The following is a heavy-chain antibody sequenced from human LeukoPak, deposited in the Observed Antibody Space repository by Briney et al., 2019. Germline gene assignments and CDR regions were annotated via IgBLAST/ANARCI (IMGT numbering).Heavy chain of an antibody. CDR3: AKFLGVVPAARYYFDY. D-gene: IGHD2-2*01. V-gene: IGHV3-23*01. CDR2: ISGSGGST. J-gene: IGHJ4*02. Sequence: GSLRLSCAASGFTFSSYAMSWVRQAPGKGLEWVSAISGSGGSTYYADSVKGRFTISRDNSKNTLYLQMNSLRAEDTAVYYCAKFLGVVPAARYYFDYWGQGTLVTVSS. CDR1: GFTFSSYA.